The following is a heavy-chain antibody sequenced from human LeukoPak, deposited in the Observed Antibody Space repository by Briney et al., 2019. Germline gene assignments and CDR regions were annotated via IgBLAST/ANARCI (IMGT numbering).Heavy chain of an antibody. CDR2: INSDGSIT. Sequence: PGGSLSLSCAASGFPFRSHYMHWVRQAPGKGLVWVSRINSDGSITTYADSVKGRFTISKDNAKNTVYLQMNSLRGGDTGVYYCARDAAGLDYWGQGTLVTVSS. V-gene: IGHV3-74*01. CDR3: ARDAAGLDY. J-gene: IGHJ4*02. CDR1: GFPFRSHY. D-gene: IGHD1-14*01.